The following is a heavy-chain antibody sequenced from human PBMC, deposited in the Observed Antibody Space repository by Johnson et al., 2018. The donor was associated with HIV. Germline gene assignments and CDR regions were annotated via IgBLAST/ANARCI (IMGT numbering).Heavy chain of an antibody. CDR2: IYSGDST. Sequence: VQLVESGGGLVQPGGSLRLSCAAYGLTVSTNDINWVRQSPGKGLEWVAIIYSGDSTYYADSLEGRFTISRDKSKTTLYLQMNSLRAEETAVYYCAKIIGYSSGLEIWGQGTMVTVSS. V-gene: IGHV3-66*01. J-gene: IGHJ3*02. D-gene: IGHD6-19*01. CDR1: GLTVSTND. CDR3: AKIIGYSSGLEI.